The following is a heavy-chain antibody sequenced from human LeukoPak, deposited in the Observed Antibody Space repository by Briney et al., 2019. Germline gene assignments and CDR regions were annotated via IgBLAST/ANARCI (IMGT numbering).Heavy chain of an antibody. D-gene: IGHD1-26*01. CDR2: IRSTTHSGTT. Sequence: GRSLRLSCTTSGFTFGDYGMSWVRQAPGKGLEWVSFIRSTTHSGTTEYAASVKGRFTMSRADSKSIAYLQMNSLKTEDTAVYHCTRAPDNSGNYPYCFDFWGQGTLVTVSS. CDR1: GFTFGDYG. CDR3: TRAPDNSGNYPYCFDF. V-gene: IGHV3-49*04. J-gene: IGHJ4*02.